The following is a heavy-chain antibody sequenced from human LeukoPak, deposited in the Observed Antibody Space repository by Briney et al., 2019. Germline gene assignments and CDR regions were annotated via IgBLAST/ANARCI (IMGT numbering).Heavy chain of an antibody. CDR1: GFTFNTYA. D-gene: IGHD1-1*01. Sequence: GGSLRLSCAASGFTFNTYAMTWVRQAPGKGLEWVSSISGSGGGTYYADSVKGRFTISRDNSKNTLYLQMNSLRADDTAAYYCAKLTGGTGTIPFDYWGQGTLVTVSS. V-gene: IGHV3-23*01. CDR3: AKLTGGTGTIPFDY. J-gene: IGHJ4*02. CDR2: ISGSGGGT.